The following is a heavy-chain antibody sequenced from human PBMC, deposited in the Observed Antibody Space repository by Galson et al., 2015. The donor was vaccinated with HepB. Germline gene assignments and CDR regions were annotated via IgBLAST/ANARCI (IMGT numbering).Heavy chain of an antibody. Sequence: SLRLSCAASGFTFSSYAMSWVRQAPGKGLEWVSAISGSGGSTYYADSVKGRFAISRDNSKNTLYLQMNSLRAEDTAVYYCARELAMIVVVITPDAFDIWGQGTMVTVSS. CDR3: ARELAMIVVVITPDAFDI. CDR2: ISGSGGST. V-gene: IGHV3-23*01. J-gene: IGHJ3*02. CDR1: GFTFSSYA. D-gene: IGHD3-22*01.